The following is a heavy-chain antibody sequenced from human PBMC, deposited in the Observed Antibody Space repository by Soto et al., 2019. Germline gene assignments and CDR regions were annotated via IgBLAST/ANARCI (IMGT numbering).Heavy chain of an antibody. D-gene: IGHD3-22*01. CDR2: IIPIFGTA. J-gene: IGHJ3*02. Sequence: SVKVSCKASGGTFSSYAISWVRQAPGQGLEWMGGIIPIFGTANYAQKFQGRVTITADESTSTAYMELSSLRSEDTAVYYCASRSAASSTYYYDSSGYFDAFDIWGQGTMVTVSS. V-gene: IGHV1-69*13. CDR3: ASRSAASSTYYYDSSGYFDAFDI. CDR1: GGTFSSYA.